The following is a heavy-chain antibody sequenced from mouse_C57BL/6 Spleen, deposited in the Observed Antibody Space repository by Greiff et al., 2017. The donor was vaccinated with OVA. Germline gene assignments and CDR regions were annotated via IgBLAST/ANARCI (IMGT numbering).Heavy chain of an antibody. Sequence: EVQLQQSGPELVKPGASVKISCKASGYTFTDYYMNWVKQSHGKSLEWIGDINPNNGGTSYNQKFKGKATLTVDKSSSTAYMELRSLTSEDSAVYYCARMGFITTVVAPFDYWGQGTTLTVSS. CDR2: INPNNGGT. CDR3: ARMGFITTVVAPFDY. J-gene: IGHJ2*01. V-gene: IGHV1-26*01. CDR1: GYTFTDYY. D-gene: IGHD1-1*01.